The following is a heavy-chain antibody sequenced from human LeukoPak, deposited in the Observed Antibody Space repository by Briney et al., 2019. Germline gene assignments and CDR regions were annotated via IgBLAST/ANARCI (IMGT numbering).Heavy chain of an antibody. D-gene: IGHD3-22*01. V-gene: IGHV3-23*01. CDR1: GFTFSSYA. CDR3: AKPLTYYYDSSGYYS. Sequence: GGSLRLSCAASGFTFSSYAMSWVRQAPGKGLEGVSAISGSGGSTYYADSVKGRFTISRDNSKNTLYLQMNSLRAEDTAVYYCAKPLTYYYDSSGYYSWGQGTLVTVSS. CDR2: ISGSGGST. J-gene: IGHJ4*02.